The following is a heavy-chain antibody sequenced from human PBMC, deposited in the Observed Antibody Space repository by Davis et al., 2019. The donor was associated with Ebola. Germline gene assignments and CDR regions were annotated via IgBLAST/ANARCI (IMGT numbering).Heavy chain of an antibody. CDR2: ISTSSTYI. CDR1: GFTFGSYS. D-gene: IGHD2-2*02. Sequence: GESLKISCAASGFTFGSYSMSWVRQAPGKGLEWVSCISTSSTYIYYADSVKGRFTISRDNAKNSLYLQMNSLRAEDTAVYYCARAEVVVVPAAILGRNYYYGMDVWGQGTTVTVSS. J-gene: IGHJ6*02. CDR3: ARAEVVVVPAAILGRNYYYGMDV. V-gene: IGHV3-21*01.